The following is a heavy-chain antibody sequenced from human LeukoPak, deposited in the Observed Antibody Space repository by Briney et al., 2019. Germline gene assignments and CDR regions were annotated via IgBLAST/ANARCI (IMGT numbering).Heavy chain of an antibody. CDR2: INPNSGGT. CDR3: ARDVQGQRLKDY. D-gene: IGHD6-25*01. CDR1: GYTFTGYY. Sequence: ASVKVSCKASGYTFTGYYMHCVRQAPGQGVEWMGWINPNSGGTNYAQKFQGRVTMTRDTSISTAYMELSRLGSDDTAVYYCARDVQGQRLKDYWGQGTLVTVSS. V-gene: IGHV1-2*02. J-gene: IGHJ4*02.